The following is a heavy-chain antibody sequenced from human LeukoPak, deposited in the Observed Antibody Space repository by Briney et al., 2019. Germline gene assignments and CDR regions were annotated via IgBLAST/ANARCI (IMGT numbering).Heavy chain of an antibody. J-gene: IGHJ4*02. Sequence: ASVKVSCKASGYTFTGYYMHWVRQAPGQGLEWMGWINPNSGGTNYAQKFQGRVTMTRDTSISTAYMELSRLRSDDTAVYYCARDPSRGDYLPYWGQGTLVTVSS. V-gene: IGHV1-2*02. CDR2: INPNSGGT. CDR3: ARDPSRGDYLPY. CDR1: GYTFTGYY. D-gene: IGHD3-10*01.